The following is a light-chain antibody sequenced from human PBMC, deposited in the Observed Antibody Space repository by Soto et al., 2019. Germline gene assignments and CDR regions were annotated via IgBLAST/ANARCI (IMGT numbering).Light chain of an antibody. V-gene: IGKV3D-20*02. CDR3: QQLNSYPLT. CDR1: QSVSSSY. J-gene: IGKJ4*01. Sequence: EIVLTQSPGTLSLSPGEGATLSCRASQSVSSSYLAWYQHRPGQAPRLLIYQTSIRAAGIPARFSGSGSGTEFTLTISSLQPEDFATYYCQQLNSYPLTFGGGTKVDIK. CDR2: QTS.